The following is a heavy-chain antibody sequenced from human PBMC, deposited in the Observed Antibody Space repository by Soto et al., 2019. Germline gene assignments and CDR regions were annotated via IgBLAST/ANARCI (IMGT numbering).Heavy chain of an antibody. CDR3: ARSSGYSYGLWFDY. D-gene: IGHD5-18*01. J-gene: IGHJ4*02. Sequence: QVQLVGSGGGVVQPGRSLRLSCAASGFTFSSYAMHWVRQAPGKGLEWVAVISYDGSNKYYADSVKGRFTISRDNSKNTLYLQMNSLRAEDTAVYYCARSSGYSYGLWFDYWGQGTLVTVSS. V-gene: IGHV3-30-3*01. CDR2: ISYDGSNK. CDR1: GFTFSSYA.